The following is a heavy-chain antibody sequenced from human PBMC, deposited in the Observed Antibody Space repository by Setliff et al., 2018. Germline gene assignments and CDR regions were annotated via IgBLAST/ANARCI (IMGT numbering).Heavy chain of an antibody. J-gene: IGHJ4*02. Sequence: PSETLSLTCTVSGGSISSYYWSWIRQPAGKGLEWIGHIYIGGSANYNPSLKSRVTISVDTSKNQFSLKLGSVTAADTAVYYCASWGSGSYYPPHYWGQGTLVTVSS. V-gene: IGHV4-4*07. CDR2: IYIGGSA. CDR1: GGSISSYY. CDR3: ASWGSGSYYPPHY. D-gene: IGHD1-26*01.